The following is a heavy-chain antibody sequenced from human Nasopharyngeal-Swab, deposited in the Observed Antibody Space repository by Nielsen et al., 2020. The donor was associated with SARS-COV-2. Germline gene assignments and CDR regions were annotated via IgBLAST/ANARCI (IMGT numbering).Heavy chain of an antibody. Sequence: SVKVSCKAYGGTLSNFAITWVRQAPAQGLEWMGRIIPILGFANYAQKFQGRVRITADKFTKITYMELSSLRSEDTAVYYCVRATGGGVFDYGMDVWGQGTTVTVSS. V-gene: IGHV1-69*10. D-gene: IGHD6-13*01. CDR1: GGTLSNFA. J-gene: IGHJ6*02. CDR2: IIPILGFA. CDR3: VRATGGGVFDYGMDV.